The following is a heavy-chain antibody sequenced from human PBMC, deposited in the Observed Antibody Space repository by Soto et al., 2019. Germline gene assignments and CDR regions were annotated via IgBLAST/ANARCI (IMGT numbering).Heavy chain of an antibody. CDR1: GDSLRNHY. Sequence: PSETLSLTCSVSGDSLRNHYWSWIRQPPGSRLEWLGHIFYSGDTSSYNPSLKSRVSMSVDTSKNQFSLKLRSVSADDTAVYFCARVSYFRGFDWLFAFDSWSQGALVTVSS. CDR2: IFYSGDT. J-gene: IGHJ4*02. D-gene: IGHD3-9*01. V-gene: IGHV4-59*11. CDR3: ARVSYFRGFDWLFAFDS.